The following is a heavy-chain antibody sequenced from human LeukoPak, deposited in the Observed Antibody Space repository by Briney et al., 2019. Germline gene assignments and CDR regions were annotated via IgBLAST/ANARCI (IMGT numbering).Heavy chain of an antibody. CDR2: IIPIFGTA. CDR1: GGTFISYA. CDR3: ARVSGPVWFDP. Sequence: ASVTVSFMASGGTFISYAISWVRQAPGHGLEWMGGIIPIFGTANYAQKFQGRVTITTDESTSTAYMELSSLRSEDTAVYYCARVSGPVWFDPWGQGTLVTVSS. V-gene: IGHV1-69*05. J-gene: IGHJ5*02.